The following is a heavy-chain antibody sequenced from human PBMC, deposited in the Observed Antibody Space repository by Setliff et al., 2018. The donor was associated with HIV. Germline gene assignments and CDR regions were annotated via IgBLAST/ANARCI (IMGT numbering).Heavy chain of an antibody. D-gene: IGHD3-16*01. V-gene: IGHV1-18*01. CDR2: ISAYNGNT. Sequence: GASVKVSCKASGYTFTSYGISWVRQAPGQGLEWMGWISAYNGNTNYAQNLQGRVTMTTDTSTDTVYLELRSLTSDDTAMYYCAKRTGGNKWFDLWGQGTLVTVSS. CDR1: GYTFTSYG. J-gene: IGHJ5*02. CDR3: AKRTGGNKWFDL.